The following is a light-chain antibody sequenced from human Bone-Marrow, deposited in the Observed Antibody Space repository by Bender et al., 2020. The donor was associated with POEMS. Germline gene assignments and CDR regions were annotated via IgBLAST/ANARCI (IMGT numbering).Light chain of an antibody. Sequence: QSALTQPASVSGSPGQSITISCSGVSSDVGSYNLVSWYQQLPGTAPKLLIYRNNQRPSGVPDRFSGSKSGTSASLAVTGLRSEDEADYYCATWDDSLGGVFGGGTKLTVL. J-gene: IGLJ3*02. CDR1: SSDVGSYNL. CDR3: ATWDDSLGGV. V-gene: IGLV1-47*01. CDR2: RNN.